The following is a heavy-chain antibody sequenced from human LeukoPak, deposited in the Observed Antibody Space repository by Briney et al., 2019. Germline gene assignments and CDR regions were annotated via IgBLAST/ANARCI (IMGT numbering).Heavy chain of an antibody. V-gene: IGHV3-9*01. CDR2: ISWNSDFV. J-gene: IGHJ4*02. Sequence: GGSLRLSCAASGFNFDDYTMHWVRQPPGKGLEWVSGISWNSDFVVYGDSVKGRFTISRDNAKNSLYLQMNSLRAEDTALYYCVKSHGAGRYYPLEYWGQGTLLTVSS. CDR3: VKSHGAGRYYPLEY. D-gene: IGHD3-10*01. CDR1: GFNFDDYT.